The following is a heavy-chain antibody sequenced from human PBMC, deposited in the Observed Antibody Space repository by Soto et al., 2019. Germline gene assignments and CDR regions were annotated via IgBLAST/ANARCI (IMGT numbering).Heavy chain of an antibody. CDR3: ARVGTSLTAIDY. Sequence: GASVKVSCKASGYTFTSYYMHWVRQAPGQGLEWMGIINPSGGSTSYAQKFQGRVTMTRDTSTSTVYMELSSLRSDDTAVYYCARVGTSLTAIDYWGQGNLVTFSS. D-gene: IGHD6-25*01. CDR1: GYTFTSYY. V-gene: IGHV1-46*01. CDR2: INPSGGST. J-gene: IGHJ4*02.